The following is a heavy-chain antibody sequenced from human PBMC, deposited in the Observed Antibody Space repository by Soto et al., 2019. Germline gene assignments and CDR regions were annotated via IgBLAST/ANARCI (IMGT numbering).Heavy chain of an antibody. D-gene: IGHD4-17*01. Sequence: EVQLEESGGGLVQPGGSLRLSCAASGFTVSNNYMSWVRQAPGKGLEWVSIIYSGGSTYYADSVRGRFTISRDNSKNPLYLQVNSLRDEDTAEYYCARRRRHCGDYYFDYWGQGTLVIVSS. CDR2: IYSGGST. CDR1: GFTVSNNY. J-gene: IGHJ4*02. CDR3: ARRRRHCGDYYFDY. V-gene: IGHV3-66*04.